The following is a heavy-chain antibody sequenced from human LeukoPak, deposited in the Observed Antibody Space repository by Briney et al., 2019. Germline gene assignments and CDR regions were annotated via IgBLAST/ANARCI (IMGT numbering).Heavy chain of an antibody. J-gene: IGHJ4*02. Sequence: GGSLRLSCAASGFTFSSYGMHWVRQAPGKGLEWVAVISYDGSNKYYADSVKGRFTISRDNSKNTLYLQMNSLRAEDTAVYYCAKDRRFDNLLRPPLFDYWGQGSLVTVSS. CDR3: AKDRRFDNLLRPPLFDY. CDR1: GFTFSSYG. V-gene: IGHV3-30*18. CDR2: ISYDGSNK. D-gene: IGHD3-16*01.